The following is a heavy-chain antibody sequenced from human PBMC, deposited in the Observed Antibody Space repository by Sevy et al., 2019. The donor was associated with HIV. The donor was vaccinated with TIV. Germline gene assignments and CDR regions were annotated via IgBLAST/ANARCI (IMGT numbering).Heavy chain of an antibody. Sequence: SETLSLTCTVSGGSISSYYWSWIRQPPGKGLEWIGYIYYSGCTNYNPSLKSRVTISVDTSKNQFSLKLSSVTAADTAVYYCARDLFYGDPTSWGQGTLVTVSS. D-gene: IGHD4-17*01. CDR3: ARDLFYGDPTS. CDR2: IYYSGCT. J-gene: IGHJ4*02. CDR1: GGSISSYY. V-gene: IGHV4-59*01.